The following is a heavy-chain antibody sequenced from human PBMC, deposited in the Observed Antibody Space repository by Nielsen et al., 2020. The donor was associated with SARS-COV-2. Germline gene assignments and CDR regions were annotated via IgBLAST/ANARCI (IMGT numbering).Heavy chain of an antibody. CDR2: ISWNSGSI. CDR1: GFTFDDYA. V-gene: IGHV3-9*01. J-gene: IGHJ4*02. CDR3: AKDTGFADDSGDY. D-gene: IGHD3-22*01. Sequence: SLKISCAASGFTFDDYAMHWVRQAPGKGLEWVSGISWNSGSIGYADSVKGRFTISRDNAKNSLYLQMNSLRAEDTAVYYCAKDTGFADDSGDYWGQGTLVTVSS.